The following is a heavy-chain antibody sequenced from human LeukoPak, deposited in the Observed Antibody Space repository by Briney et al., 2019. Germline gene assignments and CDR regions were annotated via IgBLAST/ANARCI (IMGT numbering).Heavy chain of an antibody. J-gene: IGHJ4*02. CDR3: AKDRGSIAAGGSDY. D-gene: IGHD6-13*01. V-gene: IGHV3-30*18. CDR2: ISYDGSNK. Sequence: PGGSLRLSCAASGFTFSTYGIHWVRQAPGKGLEWVAVISYDGSNKYYADSVKGRFTTSRDNSKNTLYLQMNSLRAEDTAVYYCAKDRGSIAAGGSDYWGQGTLVTVSS. CDR1: GFTFSTYG.